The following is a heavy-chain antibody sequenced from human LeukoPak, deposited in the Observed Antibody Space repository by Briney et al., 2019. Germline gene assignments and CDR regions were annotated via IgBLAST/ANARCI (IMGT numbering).Heavy chain of an antibody. CDR2: INQDGNSQ. CDR1: GFAFSSYW. Sequence: GGSLTLSCDASGFAFSSYWASWVRQAPGKGLEWVANINQDGNSQNYVDSVRGRFTISKDNAKNSVYLQMNSLRAEDTAVYYCARSLWPEDYWGQGILVTVSS. J-gene: IGHJ4*02. V-gene: IGHV3-7*01. CDR3: ARSLWPEDY. D-gene: IGHD2-21*01.